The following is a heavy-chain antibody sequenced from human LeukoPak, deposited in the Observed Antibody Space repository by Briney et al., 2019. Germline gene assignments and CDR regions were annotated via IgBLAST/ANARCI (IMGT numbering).Heavy chain of an antibody. J-gene: IGHJ3*02. Sequence: NSGGSLRLSCVASGFTFSDYYMSWIRQAPGKGLEWLSYISTSSNTIYYAESVKGRFTISRDNAKNSLYLQMNSLRAEDTAVYYCAREGQWRSFDIWGQGTMVTVSS. D-gene: IGHD6-19*01. CDR3: AREGQWRSFDI. CDR1: GFTFSDYY. V-gene: IGHV3-11*04. CDR2: ISTSSNTI.